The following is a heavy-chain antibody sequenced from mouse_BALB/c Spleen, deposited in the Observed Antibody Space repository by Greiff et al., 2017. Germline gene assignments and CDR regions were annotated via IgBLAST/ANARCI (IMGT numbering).Heavy chain of an antibody. CDR3: ARDQNDYDALFDY. D-gene: IGHD2-4*01. CDR2: IWAGGST. Sequence: VQRVESGPGLVAPSQSLSITCTVSGFSLTSYGVHWVRQPPGKGLEWLGVIWAGGSTIYNSALMSRLSISKDNSKSQVFLKMNSLQTDDTAMYYCARDQNDYDALFDYWGQGTTLTVSS. V-gene: IGHV2-9*02. J-gene: IGHJ2*01. CDR1: GFSLTSYG.